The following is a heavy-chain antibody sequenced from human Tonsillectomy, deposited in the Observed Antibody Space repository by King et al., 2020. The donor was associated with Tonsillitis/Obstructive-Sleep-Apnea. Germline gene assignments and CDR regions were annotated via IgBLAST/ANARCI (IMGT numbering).Heavy chain of an antibody. D-gene: IGHD2-2*01. CDR1: GFTFSSYE. V-gene: IGHV3-48*03. Sequence: VQLVESGGGLVQPGGSLRLSCAASGFTFSSYEMNWVRQAPVKGLEWVSYISSSGSTIYYADSVKGRFTISRDNAKNSLYLQMNRLRAEDTAVYYCARGYCSSTSCSAPGRAGGFDIWGQGTMVTVSS. J-gene: IGHJ3*02. CDR2: ISSSGSTI. CDR3: ARGYCSSTSCSAPGRAGGFDI.